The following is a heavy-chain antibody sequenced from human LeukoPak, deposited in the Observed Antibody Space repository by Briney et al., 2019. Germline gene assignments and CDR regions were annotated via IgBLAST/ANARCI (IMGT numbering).Heavy chain of an antibody. V-gene: IGHV4-59*11. CDR2: IYYTGTT. CDR3: ARFSSGCSTASCHLAY. D-gene: IGHD1-26*01. CDR1: GGSLSSHY. J-gene: IGHJ4*02. Sequence: PSETLSLTCTVYGGSLSSHYWSWIRQPPGKGLELIGHIYYTGTTFYNPSLNSRVTISLGTSRNQFSLRLTSVTAADTAVYYCARFSSGCSTASCHLAYRGQGTLVTVSS.